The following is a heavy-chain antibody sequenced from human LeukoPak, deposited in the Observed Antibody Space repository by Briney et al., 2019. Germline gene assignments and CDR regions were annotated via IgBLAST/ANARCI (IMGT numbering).Heavy chain of an antibody. J-gene: IGHJ4*02. CDR3: AGHLDYGGNPQFDY. V-gene: IGHV4-59*08. CDR1: GGSISSYY. D-gene: IGHD4-23*01. Sequence: PSETLSLTCTVSGGSISSYYWSWIRQPPGKGLEWIGYIYYSGSTNYNPSLKSRVTISVDTSKNQFSLKMTSVTAADTAVYYCAGHLDYGGNPQFDYWGQGTLVTVSS. CDR2: IYYSGST.